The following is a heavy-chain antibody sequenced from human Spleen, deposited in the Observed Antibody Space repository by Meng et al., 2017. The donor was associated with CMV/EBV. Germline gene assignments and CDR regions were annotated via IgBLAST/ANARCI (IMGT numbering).Heavy chain of an antibody. D-gene: IGHD1-7*01. CDR3: SRGNGWNYAVEDY. CDR2: ISYDGSSK. V-gene: IGHV3-30*04. J-gene: IGHJ4*02. CDR1: GFTFSSYA. Sequence: GGSLRLPCAASGFTFSSYAWNWVRQAPGKGMEWVAVISYDGSSKFYADSVKGRFTISRDVSENMLFLQMNSLRAGDTAVYYCSRGNGWNYAVEDYWGQGTLVTVSS.